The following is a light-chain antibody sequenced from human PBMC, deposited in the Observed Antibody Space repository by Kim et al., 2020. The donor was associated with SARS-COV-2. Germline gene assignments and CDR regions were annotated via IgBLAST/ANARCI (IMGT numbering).Light chain of an antibody. J-gene: IGKJ4*01. V-gene: IGKV3-11*01. CDR1: HNVGIN. Sequence: PGERATLARRASHNVGINLAWYQQTPGQSPRLLIYDAAMRAAGIPDRFSGSGSGTDFTLTIGSLAPEDFAIYYCQQRGSWPPAVTFGGGTKVDIK. CDR2: DAA. CDR3: QQRGSWPPAVT.